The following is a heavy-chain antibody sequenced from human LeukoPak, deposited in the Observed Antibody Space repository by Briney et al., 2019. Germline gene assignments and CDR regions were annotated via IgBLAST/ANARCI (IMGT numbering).Heavy chain of an antibody. CDR3: ARERVVPAAIEIDY. V-gene: IGHV4-61*02. J-gene: IGHJ4*02. Sequence: SETLSLTCTVSGGSISSSSYYWSWIRQPAGKGLEWIGRIYTSGSTNYNPSLKSRVTMSVDTSKNQFSLKLSSVTAADTAVYYCARERVVPAAIEIDYWGQGTLVTVSS. D-gene: IGHD2-2*02. CDR1: GGSISSSSYY. CDR2: IYTSGST.